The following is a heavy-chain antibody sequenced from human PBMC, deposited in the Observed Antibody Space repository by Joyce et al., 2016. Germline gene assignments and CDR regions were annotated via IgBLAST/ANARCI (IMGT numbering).Heavy chain of an antibody. Sequence: EVQLVESGGGLVQPGGSLRLSCVASGFTFHNYAMHWVRQAPGKGLECVSGISWKSGNIDYGDSVKGRFTISRDNAKNSLYLQMSSLRAEDTAFYYCAKGKYNSGLGGVFDCWGQGTLVTVSS. CDR2: ISWKSGNI. CDR3: AKGKYNSGLGGVFDC. V-gene: IGHV3-9*01. J-gene: IGHJ4*02. CDR1: GFTFHNYA. D-gene: IGHD6-19*01.